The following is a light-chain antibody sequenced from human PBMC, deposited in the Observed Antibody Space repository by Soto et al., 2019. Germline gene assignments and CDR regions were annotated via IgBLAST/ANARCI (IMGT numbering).Light chain of an antibody. Sequence: DIHMTQSPSTLSASVGDRVILTCRASQSVTRRLAWYQHKPGKAPNVLIYDASTLESGVPSRFSGSGSGTEFTLTISSLQPEDFATYYCQHYSTVWAFGQGTKV. CDR1: QSVTRR. CDR3: QHYSTVWA. CDR2: DAS. J-gene: IGKJ1*01. V-gene: IGKV1-5*01.